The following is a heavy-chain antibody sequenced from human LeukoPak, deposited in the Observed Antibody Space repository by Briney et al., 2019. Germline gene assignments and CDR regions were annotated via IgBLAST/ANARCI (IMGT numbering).Heavy chain of an antibody. CDR3: AKSLKKALYIIVVVAANTEYYFDY. D-gene: IGHD2-15*01. J-gene: IGHJ4*02. V-gene: IGHV3-23*01. CDR2: IGGPGVNT. CDR1: GFTFSSYA. Sequence: GGSLRLSCAASGFTFSSYAMSWVRQAPGKGLEWVSGIGGPGVNTYYADSVKGRFTISRDNSKNTLYLQMNSLRAEDTAVYYCAKSLKKALYIIVVVAANTEYYFDYWGQGTLVTVSS.